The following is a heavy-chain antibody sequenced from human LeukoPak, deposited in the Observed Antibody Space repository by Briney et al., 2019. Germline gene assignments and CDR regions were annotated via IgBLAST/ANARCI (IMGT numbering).Heavy chain of an antibody. J-gene: IGHJ4*02. Sequence: PGGSLRLSCAGSGFNFSSFVMTWVRQAPGKGLEWVSSISASGRSTYHAASVKGRFTISRDNSKNTLYLQVNSLRAEDTAVYHCAKKSPIFGVVIPLFDFWGQGTLVSVSS. D-gene: IGHD3-3*01. CDR1: GFNFSSFV. CDR3: AKKSPIFGVVIPLFDF. CDR2: ISASGRST. V-gene: IGHV3-23*01.